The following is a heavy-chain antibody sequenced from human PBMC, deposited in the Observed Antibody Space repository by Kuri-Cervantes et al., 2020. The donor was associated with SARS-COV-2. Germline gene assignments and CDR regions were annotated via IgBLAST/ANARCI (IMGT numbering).Heavy chain of an antibody. CDR3: ARDFSAVTLWGVSWDI. CDR1: GFTFRTYW. V-gene: IGHV3-74*01. Sequence: GESLKISCAASGFTFRTYWKYWVRQVPGRGLEWVGRIHKDGSDTIYADSVRGRFTITRDNAINIVYLQMSSLRAEDTAVYYCARDFSAVTLWGVSWDIWGQGTMVTVSS. CDR2: IHKDGSDT. D-gene: IGHD3-10*01. J-gene: IGHJ3*02.